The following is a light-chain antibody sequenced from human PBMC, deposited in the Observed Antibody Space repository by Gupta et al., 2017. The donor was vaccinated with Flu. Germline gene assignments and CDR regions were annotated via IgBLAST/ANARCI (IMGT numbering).Light chain of an antibody. CDR2: DAS. CDR3: QQYGSSSGLT. J-gene: IGKJ4*01. Sequence: EIVLTQSPGTLSLSPGERANLSCRHSQSVDSRYLAWYQQKPGRAPRLLIYDASSRATGVPDRFSGGGSGTDFTLTISRLEPEDSALYFCQQYGSSSGLTFGGGTKMEIK. V-gene: IGKV3-20*01. CDR1: QSVDSRY.